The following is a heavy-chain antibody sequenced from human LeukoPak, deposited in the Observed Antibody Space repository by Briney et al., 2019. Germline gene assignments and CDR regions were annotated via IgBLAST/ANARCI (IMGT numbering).Heavy chain of an antibody. Sequence: SVKVSCKASGGTFISYAISWVRQAPGQGLEWMGRIIPILGIANYAQKFQGRVTITADKSTSTAYMELSSLRSEDTAVYYCARFILYYYGMDVWGQGTTVTVSS. CDR2: IIPILGIA. V-gene: IGHV1-69*04. CDR1: GGTFISYA. CDR3: ARFILYYYGMDV. J-gene: IGHJ6*02. D-gene: IGHD3-16*01.